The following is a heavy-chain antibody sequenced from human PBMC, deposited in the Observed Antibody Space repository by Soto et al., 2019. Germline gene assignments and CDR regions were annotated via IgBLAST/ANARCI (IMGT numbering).Heavy chain of an antibody. J-gene: IGHJ5*02. CDR3: ARQKTSSSWYWFDP. CDR2: IYPGDSDT. Sequence: PGDSLKISCKGSGYSFTSFWIGWVRQMPGKGLEWMGIIYPGDSDTRYSPSFQGQVTISADKSISTAYLQWSSLKASDTAMYYCARQKTSSSWYWFDPWGQGTLVTVSS. CDR1: GYSFTSFW. D-gene: IGHD6-13*01. V-gene: IGHV5-51*01.